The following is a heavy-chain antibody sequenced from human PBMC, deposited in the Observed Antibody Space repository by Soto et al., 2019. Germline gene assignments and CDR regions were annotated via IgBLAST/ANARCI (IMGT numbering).Heavy chain of an antibody. J-gene: IGHJ5*02. D-gene: IGHD3-9*01. CDR2: ISSNGGST. Sequence: VGSLRLSCSASGFTFSSYAMHWVRQAPGKGLEYVSAISSNGGSTYYADSVRGRFIISRDNSKNTLYLQMSSLRAEDTAVYYCVKDFFSRYPYNWFDPWGQGTLVTVSS. V-gene: IGHV3-64D*06. CDR3: VKDFFSRYPYNWFDP. CDR1: GFTFSSYA.